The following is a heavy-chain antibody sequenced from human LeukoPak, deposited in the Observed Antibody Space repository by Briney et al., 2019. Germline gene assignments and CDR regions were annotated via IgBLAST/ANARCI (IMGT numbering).Heavy chain of an antibody. D-gene: IGHD5-18*01. CDR2: ISYDGSNK. CDR3: AREEGLDTAMFFDY. Sequence: PGGSLRLSCAASGFTFSSYAMHWVRQAPGKGLEWVAVISYDGSNKYYADSVKGRFTISRDNSKNTLYLQMNSLRAEDTAVYYCAREEGLDTAMFFDYWGQGTLVTVSS. CDR1: GFTFSSYA. J-gene: IGHJ4*02. V-gene: IGHV3-30*04.